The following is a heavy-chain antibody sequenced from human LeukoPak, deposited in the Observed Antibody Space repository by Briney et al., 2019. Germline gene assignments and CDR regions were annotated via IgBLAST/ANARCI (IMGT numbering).Heavy chain of an antibody. J-gene: IGHJ4*02. CDR3: ARGLGDSSGYQIDY. V-gene: IGHV4-34*01. CDR1: GGSFSGYY. Sequence: PSETLSLACAVYGGSFSGYYWSWIRQPPGKGLEWLGEINHSGSTNYNPSLKSRVTISVDTSKNQFSLKLSSVTAADTAVYYCARGLGDSSGYQIDYWGQGTLVTVSS. CDR2: INHSGST. D-gene: IGHD3-22*01.